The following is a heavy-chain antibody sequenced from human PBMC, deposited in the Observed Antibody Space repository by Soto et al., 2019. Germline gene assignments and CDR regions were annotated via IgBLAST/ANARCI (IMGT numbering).Heavy chain of an antibody. CDR1: GFTYSNYA. Sequence: GPLRLSCEASGFTYSNYAIHCVRQAPCKGMEWGAVVGSNGRTKYYADSVKGRFTISRDSYRNTVFLQMNSLRDEDTAMYYCAKEFREVAGPWYFDLWGRGTLVTVSS. CDR2: VGSNGRTK. CDR3: AKEFREVAGPWYFDL. D-gene: IGHD6-19*01. J-gene: IGHJ2*01. V-gene: IGHV3-30*02.